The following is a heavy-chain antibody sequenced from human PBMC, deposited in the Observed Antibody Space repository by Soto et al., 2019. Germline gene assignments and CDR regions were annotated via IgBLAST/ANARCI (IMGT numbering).Heavy chain of an antibody. CDR1: GDSISSLNW. Sequence: SETLSLTCAVSGDSISSLNWWSWIRQPPGKGLEWIGYIYYSGSTYYNPSLKSRVTISVDTSKNQFSLKLSSVTAADTAVYYCARVPGPWGQGTTVTVSS. CDR3: ARVPGP. CDR2: IYYSGST. V-gene: IGHV4-30-4*01. J-gene: IGHJ6*02.